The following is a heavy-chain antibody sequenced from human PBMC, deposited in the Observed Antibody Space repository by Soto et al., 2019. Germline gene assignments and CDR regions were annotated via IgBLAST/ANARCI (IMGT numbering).Heavy chain of an antibody. CDR2: ISGSGDST. Sequence: GGSLRLSCAASGFTFSPYAMSWVRQAPGKGLEWVSTISGSGDSTYYADSVKGRFTISRDNSKNTLYQQMNSLRAEDTAVYYCATFYCDSTNWSEKRYFQRWGQGTLVTVSS. CDR3: ATFYCDSTNWSEKRYFQR. J-gene: IGHJ1*01. V-gene: IGHV3-23*01. CDR1: GFTFSPYA. D-gene: IGHD6-13*01.